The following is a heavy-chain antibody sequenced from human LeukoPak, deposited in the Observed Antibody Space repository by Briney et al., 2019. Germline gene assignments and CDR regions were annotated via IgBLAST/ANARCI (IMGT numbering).Heavy chain of an antibody. CDR3: ARDLTYYDFWSGFNNWFDP. V-gene: IGHV4-4*07. CDR1: GGSISSYY. CDR2: IYTSGST. D-gene: IGHD3-3*01. Sequence: SETLSLTCTVSGGSISSYYWSWIRQPAGKGLEWIGRIYTSGSTNYKPSLKSRVTMSVDTAKNQFSLKLSSVTAADTAVYYCARDLTYYDFWSGFNNWFDPWGQGTLVTVSS. J-gene: IGHJ5*02.